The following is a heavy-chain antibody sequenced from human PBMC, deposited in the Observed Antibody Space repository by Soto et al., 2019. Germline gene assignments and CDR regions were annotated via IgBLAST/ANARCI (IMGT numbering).Heavy chain of an antibody. J-gene: IGHJ4*02. CDR2: ISAYNGNT. V-gene: IGHV1-18*01. CDR3: AREYCSSVSCYGVDY. D-gene: IGHD2-2*01. CDR1: GDTVTTYV. Sequence: ATVKVSDKGSGDTVTTYVISRVRKAPGQGLEWMGWISAYNGNTKYAQRFQGRVTMTADTSTSTAFMELRSLTSDDTAVYFCAREYCSSVSCYGVDYSGRGTLVTLS.